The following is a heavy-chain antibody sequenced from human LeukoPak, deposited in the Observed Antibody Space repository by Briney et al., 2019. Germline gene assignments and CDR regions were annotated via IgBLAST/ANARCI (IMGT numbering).Heavy chain of an antibody. D-gene: IGHD3-10*01. CDR2: IYYSGST. Sequence: ASETLSLTCTVSGGSISSGDYYWSWIRQPPGKGLEWIGYIYYSGSTYYNPSLKSRVTISVDTSKNQFSLKLSSVTAADTAVYYCASMVRGVIAVDYWGQGTLVTVSS. J-gene: IGHJ4*02. CDR1: GGSISSGDYY. CDR3: ASMVRGVIAVDY. V-gene: IGHV4-30-4*08.